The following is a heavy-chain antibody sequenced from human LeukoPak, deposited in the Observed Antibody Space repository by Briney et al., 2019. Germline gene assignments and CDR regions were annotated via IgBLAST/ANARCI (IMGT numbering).Heavy chain of an antibody. V-gene: IGHV1-2*02. CDR2: INPNSGGT. D-gene: IGHD3-22*01. CDR1: GYTFTSYD. J-gene: IGHJ5*02. CDR3: AREDADYDSSGYYP. Sequence: ASVKVSCKASGYTFTSYDINWVRQAPGQGLEWMGWINPNSGGTNYAQKFQGRVTMTRDTSISTAYMELSRLRSDDTAVYYCAREDADYDSSGYYPWGQGTLVTVSS.